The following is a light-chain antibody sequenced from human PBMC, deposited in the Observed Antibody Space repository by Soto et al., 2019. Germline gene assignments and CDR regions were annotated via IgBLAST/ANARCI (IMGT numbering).Light chain of an antibody. CDR3: QQYNYWPPFT. V-gene: IGKV3-15*01. J-gene: IGKJ2*01. CDR1: QSASNN. Sequence: EIVMTQSPATLSVSPGDRATLSCRASQSASNNVAWYHQKPGQAPRLLIYGASTRASGLPARFSGSGSGTDFTLTISSLQSKDFGVYYCQQYNYWPPFTFGQGTKLEIK. CDR2: GAS.